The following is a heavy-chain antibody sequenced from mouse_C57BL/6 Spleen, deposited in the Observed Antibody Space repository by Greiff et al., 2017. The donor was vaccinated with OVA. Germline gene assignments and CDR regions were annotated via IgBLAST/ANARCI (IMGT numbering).Heavy chain of an antibody. CDR2: ISSGGSYT. J-gene: IGHJ1*03. CDR1: GFTFSSYG. D-gene: IGHD1-1*01. V-gene: IGHV5-6*02. Sequence: DVKLVESGGDLVKPGGSLKLSCAASGFTFSSYGMSWVRQTPDKRLEWVATISSGGSYTYYPDSVKGRFTISRDNAKNTLYLQMSSLKSEDTAMYYCARQPDGSSYVLDWYFDVGGTGTTVTVSS. CDR3: ARQPDGSSYVLDWYFDV.